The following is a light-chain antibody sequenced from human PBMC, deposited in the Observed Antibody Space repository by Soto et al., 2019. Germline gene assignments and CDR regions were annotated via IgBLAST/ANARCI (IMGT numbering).Light chain of an antibody. CDR1: SSNIGAGYD. CDR2: GNG. V-gene: IGLV1-40*01. CDR3: QSYESSLSGSEV. Sequence: QSVLTQPPSVSGAPGQRVTISCTGSSSNIGAGYDVHWYQQLPGTAPKLLIYGNGNRPSGVPDRFSGSKSGTSASLAITGLQAADEADYYCQSYESSLSGSEVFGTGTKLTVL. J-gene: IGLJ1*01.